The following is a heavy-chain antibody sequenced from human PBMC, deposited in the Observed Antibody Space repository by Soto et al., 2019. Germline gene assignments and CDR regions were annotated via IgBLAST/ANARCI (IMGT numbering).Heavy chain of an antibody. V-gene: IGHV5-10-1*01. D-gene: IGHD4-17*01. Sequence: PVQSLKISCKGSGYSFTSYWISWVRQMPGKGLEWMGRIDPSDSYTNYSPSFQGHVTISADKSISTAYLQWSSLKASDTAMYYCARNDYRPYYYYGMDVWGQGTTVTVSS. J-gene: IGHJ6*02. CDR2: IDPSDSYT. CDR3: ARNDYRPYYYYGMDV. CDR1: GYSFTSYW.